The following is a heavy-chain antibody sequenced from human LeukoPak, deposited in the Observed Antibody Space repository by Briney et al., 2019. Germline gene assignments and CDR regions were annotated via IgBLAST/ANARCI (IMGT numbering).Heavy chain of an antibody. D-gene: IGHD3-10*01. CDR1: GFTFSDYY. CDR2: SSSGSTI. CDR3: ARVVYGSGSYYNGGYFDY. Sequence: GGSLRLSCAASGFTFSDYYMISSSGSTIYYADSVKGRFTISRDNAKNSLYLQMNSLRAEDTAVYYCARVVYGSGSYYNGGYFDYWGQGTLVTVSS. J-gene: IGHJ4*02. V-gene: IGHV3-11*01.